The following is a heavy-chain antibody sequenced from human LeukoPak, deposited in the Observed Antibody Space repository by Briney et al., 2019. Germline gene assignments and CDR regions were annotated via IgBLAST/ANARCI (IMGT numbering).Heavy chain of an antibody. D-gene: IGHD3-10*01. CDR1: GYTFTNYG. Sequence: ASVKVSCKASGYTFTNYGISWVRQAPGQGLEWMGWISAYNGNTNYAQKLQGRVTMTTDTSTSTAYMELRSLRSDDTAVYYCAREGIWFGELFPRYMDVWGKGTTVTVSS. J-gene: IGHJ6*03. CDR2: ISAYNGNT. V-gene: IGHV1-18*01. CDR3: AREGIWFGELFPRYMDV.